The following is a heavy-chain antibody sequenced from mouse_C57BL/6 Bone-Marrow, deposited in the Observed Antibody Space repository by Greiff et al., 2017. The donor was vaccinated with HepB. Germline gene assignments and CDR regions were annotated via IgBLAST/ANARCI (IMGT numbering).Heavy chain of an antibody. CDR1: GFTFSSYG. CDR3: ARHTTSSYWYFDV. D-gene: IGHD1-1*01. J-gene: IGHJ1*03. Sequence: VQLMESGGDLVKPGGSLKLSCAASGFTFSSYGMSWVRQTPDKRLEWVATISSGGSYTYYPDSVKGRFTISRDNAKNTLYLQMSSLKSEDTAMYYCARHTTSSYWYFDVWGTGTTVTVSS. CDR2: ISSGGSYT. V-gene: IGHV5-6*01.